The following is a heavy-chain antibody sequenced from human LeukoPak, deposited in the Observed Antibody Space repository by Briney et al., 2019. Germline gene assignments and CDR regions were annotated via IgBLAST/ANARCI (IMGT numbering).Heavy chain of an antibody. CDR1: GFSFDTYA. Sequence: GRSLRLSCAASGFSFDTYAMLWVRQAPGQGLEWVALIWHDGSHKFYSNSVRGQFTISRDNSKNTVYLQMNNLRPDDTAVYYCAREIFCSGSYPDFWGRGTLVTVSS. V-gene: IGHV3-33*01. J-gene: IGHJ4*02. D-gene: IGHD3-10*02. CDR3: AREIFCSGSYPDF. CDR2: IWHDGSHK.